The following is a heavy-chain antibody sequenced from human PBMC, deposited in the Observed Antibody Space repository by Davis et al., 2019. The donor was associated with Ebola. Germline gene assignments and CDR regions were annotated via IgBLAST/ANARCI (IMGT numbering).Heavy chain of an antibody. J-gene: IGHJ6*02. CDR2: IKQDGSEK. D-gene: IGHD1-26*01. Sequence: GGSLRLSCETSGFIFRNYVMSWVRQAPGKGLEWVANIKQDGSEKYYVDSVKGRFTISRDNAKNSLYLQMNSLRAEDTAVYYCARDILGDRGMDVWGQGTTVTVSS. V-gene: IGHV3-7*01. CDR1: GFIFRNYV. CDR3: ARDILGDRGMDV.